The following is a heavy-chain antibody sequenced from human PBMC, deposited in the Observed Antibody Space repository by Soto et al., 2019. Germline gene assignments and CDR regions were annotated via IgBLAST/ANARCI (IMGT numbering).Heavy chain of an antibody. D-gene: IGHD6-6*01. J-gene: IGHJ4*02. CDR3: ATRAEYSTPLGY. CDR2: ISYDGSNK. CDR1: GFTFSRYG. V-gene: IGHV3-30*03. Sequence: QVQLVESGGGVVQPGRSLRLSCAVSGFTFSRYGMHWVRQAPGKGLEWGAVISYDGSNKYYADSVKGRFTISRDNSQNTLYLQMNSLRAEDTAVDYCATRAEYSTPLGYWGQGTLVTVSS.